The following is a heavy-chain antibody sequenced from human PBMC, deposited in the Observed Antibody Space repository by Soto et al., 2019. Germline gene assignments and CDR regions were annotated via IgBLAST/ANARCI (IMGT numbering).Heavy chain of an antibody. CDR1: GFTFTSSS. J-gene: IGHJ5*02. Sequence: SVKVSCKASGFTFTSSSVQWVRQARGQRLEWIGWIVVGSGDIKYAQKFQERVSITRDVSTSTAYMELTSLRSEDTAVYYCARDTGIAVAGTLDPWGQGTLVTVSS. D-gene: IGHD6-19*01. V-gene: IGHV1-58*01. CDR3: ARDTGIAVAGTLDP. CDR2: IVVGSGDI.